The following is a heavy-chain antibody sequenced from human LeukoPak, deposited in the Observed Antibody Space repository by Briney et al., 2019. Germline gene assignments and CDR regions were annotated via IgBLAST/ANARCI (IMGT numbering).Heavy chain of an antibody. V-gene: IGHV3-21*01. CDR3: AREGGYCSGGSCRYFDY. J-gene: IGHJ4*02. CDR2: ISTGSSYI. Sequence: GGSLRLSCAASGFTFSSYSMNWVRQAPGKWLEWVSSISTGSSYIYYADSVKGRFTISRDNAKNSLYLQMNSLRAEDTAVYYCAREGGYCSGGSCRYFDYWGQGTLVTVSS. D-gene: IGHD2-15*01. CDR1: GFTFSSYS.